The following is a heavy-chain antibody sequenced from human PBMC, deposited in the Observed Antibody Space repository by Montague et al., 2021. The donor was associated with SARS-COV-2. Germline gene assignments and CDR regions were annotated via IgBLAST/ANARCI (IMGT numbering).Heavy chain of an antibody. CDR1: GDSVSSNIAT. Sequence: CAISGDSVSSNIATRNWIRQSPSIVLEWLGRTYYRSKWYNDYAESVKSRITIDPDPSKHQFSLHLNSVTPEDTAVYYCARIPVGSKYYFDFWGQGTLVTVSS. CDR3: ARIPVGSKYYFDF. CDR2: TYYRSKWYN. V-gene: IGHV6-1*01. D-gene: IGHD2-2*01. J-gene: IGHJ4*02.